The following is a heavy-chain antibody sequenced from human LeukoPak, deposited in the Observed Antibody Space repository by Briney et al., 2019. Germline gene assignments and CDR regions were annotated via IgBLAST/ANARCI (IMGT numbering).Heavy chain of an antibody. CDR3: ARGPDYGGFEFDY. J-gene: IGHJ4*02. V-gene: IGHV3-74*01. CDR1: GFTFSSYW. D-gene: IGHD5-12*01. CDR2: INSDGSST. Sequence: GGSLRLSCAASGFTFSSYWMHWVRQAPGKGLVWVSRINSDGSSTSYADSVKGRFTISRDNAKNTLYLQMDSLRAEDTAVYYCARGPDYGGFEFDYWGQGTLVTVSS.